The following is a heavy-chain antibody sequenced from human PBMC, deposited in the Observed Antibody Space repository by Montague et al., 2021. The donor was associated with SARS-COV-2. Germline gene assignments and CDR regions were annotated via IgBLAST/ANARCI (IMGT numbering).Heavy chain of an antibody. J-gene: IGHJ4*02. CDR2: IDWDDDK. CDR1: GFSLSTSGMC. D-gene: IGHD4-23*01. V-gene: IGHV2-70*01. CDR3: ARSYGTTVVTRAFDY. Sequence: LVNPTQTLTLTCTFSGFSLSTSGMCVSWIRQPPGKALEWLTLIDWDDDKYYSTSLKTRLTISKDTSKNQVVLTMTNMDPVDTATYYCARSYGTTVVTRAFDYWGQGTLVTVSS.